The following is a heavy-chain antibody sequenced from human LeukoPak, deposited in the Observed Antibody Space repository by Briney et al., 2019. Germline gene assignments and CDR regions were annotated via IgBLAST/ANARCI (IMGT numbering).Heavy chain of an antibody. D-gene: IGHD6-19*01. CDR3: ARDRGIAVTIDWYFDL. V-gene: IGHV1-46*01. CDR2: INPSGGST. Sequence: ASVKVSCKASGYTFTSYYMHWVRQAPGQGLEWMGIINPSGGSTSYAQKFQGRVTMTRDTSTSTVHMELSSLRSEDTAVYYCARDRGIAVTIDWYFDLWGRGTLVTVSS. CDR1: GYTFTSYY. J-gene: IGHJ2*01.